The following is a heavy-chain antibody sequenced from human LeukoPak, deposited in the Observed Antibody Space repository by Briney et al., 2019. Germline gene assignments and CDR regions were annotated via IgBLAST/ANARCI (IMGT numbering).Heavy chain of an antibody. CDR2: INPNSGDT. CDR3: AREDLYTYPLDF. V-gene: IGHV1-2*02. D-gene: IGHD3/OR15-3a*01. Sequence: ASVKVSCRASGYTFTDYYLHWVRQAPGQGLEWMEWINPNSGDTNFAQKFQGRVTMTRDTSINTVYMELSRLRSDDTAVYYCAREDLYTYPLDFWGQGTLVTVSS. J-gene: IGHJ1*01. CDR1: GYTFTDYY.